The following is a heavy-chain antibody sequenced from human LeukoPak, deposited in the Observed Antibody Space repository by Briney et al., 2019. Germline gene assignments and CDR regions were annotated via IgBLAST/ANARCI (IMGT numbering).Heavy chain of an antibody. D-gene: IGHD2-2*01. V-gene: IGHV3-23*01. CDR3: ANGSSVVPAAVYCYGMDV. CDR2: ISGSGGST. J-gene: IGHJ6*02. CDR1: GFTFSSYA. Sequence: GGSLRLSCEASGFTFSSYAMSWVRQAPGKGLEWVLAISGSGGSTYYADSVKGSFTISRDISKNTLYLQMNSLRAEDTAVYYCANGSSVVPAAVYCYGMDVWGQGNTVTVSS.